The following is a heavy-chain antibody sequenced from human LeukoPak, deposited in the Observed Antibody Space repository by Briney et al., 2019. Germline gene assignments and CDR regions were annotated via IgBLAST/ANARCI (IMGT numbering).Heavy chain of an antibody. J-gene: IGHJ4*02. V-gene: IGHV1-69*13. D-gene: IGHD1-26*01. Sequence: ASVKVSCTASGGTFSSYAISWVRQAPGQGLEWMGGIIPIFGTANYAQKFQGRVTITADESTSTAYMELSSLRSEDTAMYYCASSIVGATTLFGLFDYWGQGTLVTVSS. CDR1: GGTFSSYA. CDR3: ASSIVGATTLFGLFDY. CDR2: IIPIFGTA.